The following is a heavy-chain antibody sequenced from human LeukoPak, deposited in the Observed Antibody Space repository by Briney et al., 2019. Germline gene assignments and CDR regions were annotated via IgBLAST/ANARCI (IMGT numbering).Heavy chain of an antibody. CDR1: GFTFSRSA. CDR2: ISGNGQQR. Sequence: PGGSLRLSCSASGFTFSRSAMTWVRQLPGKGLEWVSTISGNGQQRYYGDSVKGRFTISRDNAKKTVSLQMNSLRPEDTGVYYCARAPSEIGGYYPEYFRHWGQGTLVTVSS. D-gene: IGHD3-22*01. J-gene: IGHJ1*01. CDR3: ARAPSEIGGYYPEYFRH. V-gene: IGHV3-21*01.